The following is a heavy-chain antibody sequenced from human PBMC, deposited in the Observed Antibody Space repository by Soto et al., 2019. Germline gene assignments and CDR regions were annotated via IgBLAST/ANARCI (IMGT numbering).Heavy chain of an antibody. Sequence: PSETLSLTCTVSGGSISSSSYYWGWIRQPPGKGLEWIGSIFYSGSTNYNPSLKSRVTISVDTSKNQFSLKLSSVTAADTAVYYCARGGYSGYDSGFLDYWGQGTLVTVSS. CDR3: ARGGYSGYDSGFLDY. CDR2: IFYSGST. CDR1: GGSISSSSYY. J-gene: IGHJ4*02. D-gene: IGHD5-12*01. V-gene: IGHV4-39*07.